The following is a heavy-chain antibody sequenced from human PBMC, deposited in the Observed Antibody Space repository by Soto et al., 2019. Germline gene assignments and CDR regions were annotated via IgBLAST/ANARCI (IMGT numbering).Heavy chain of an antibody. CDR2: IKQDGSER. Sequence: EVQLVESGGGLVQPGGSLRLSCAASGFTFSSYWMSWVRQAPGKGLEWVSNIKQDGSERYYVDSVKGRFTISRDNAKNSLYLQMNSLRAEDTAVYYCARDETYYYGSGPVGGPGTLVTVSS. CDR1: GFTFSSYW. V-gene: IGHV3-7*01. D-gene: IGHD3-10*01. J-gene: IGHJ4*02. CDR3: ARDETYYYGSGPV.